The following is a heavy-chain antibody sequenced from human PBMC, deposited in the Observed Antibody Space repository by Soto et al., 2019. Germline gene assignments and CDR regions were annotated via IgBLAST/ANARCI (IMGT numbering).Heavy chain of an antibody. CDR3: ARVDYYDSSGYYFDY. J-gene: IGHJ4*02. V-gene: IGHV4-30-4*01. CDR1: GVSISSGDYY. D-gene: IGHD3-22*01. CDR2: IYYSGST. Sequence: SETLSLTCTVSGVSISSGDYYWSWIRQPPGKGLEWIGYIYYSGSTYYNPSLKSRVTISVDTSKNQFSLKLSSVTAADTAVYYCARVDYYDSSGYYFDYWGQGTLVTVSS.